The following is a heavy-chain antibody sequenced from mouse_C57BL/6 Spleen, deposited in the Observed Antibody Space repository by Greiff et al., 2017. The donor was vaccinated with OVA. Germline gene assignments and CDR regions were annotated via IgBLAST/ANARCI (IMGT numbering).Heavy chain of an antibody. CDR3: ARGQLRPHYFDY. J-gene: IGHJ2*01. CDR1: GYTFTSYW. D-gene: IGHD3-2*02. CDR2: IDPSDSYT. V-gene: IGHV1-59*01. Sequence: QVQLQQPGAELVRPGTSVKLSCKASGYTFTSYWMHWVKQRPGQGLEWIGVIDPSDSYTNYNQKFKGKATLTVDTSSSTAYMQLSSLTSEDSAVYYCARGQLRPHYFDYWGQGTTLTVSS.